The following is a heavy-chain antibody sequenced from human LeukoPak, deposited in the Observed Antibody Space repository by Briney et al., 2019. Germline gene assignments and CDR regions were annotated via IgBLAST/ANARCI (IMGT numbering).Heavy chain of an antibody. CDR3: ARGLRENGGYDYGLDV. CDR2: IYYTGST. D-gene: IGHD3-16*01. V-gene: IGHV4-61*01. J-gene: IGHJ6*02. Sequence: SETLSLTCTVSGGSVSSISSYWSWIRQPPGKGLEWIGYIYYTGSTNYNPSLKSRVTISVDTSKSQFSLRLTSVTAADTAVYYCARGLRENGGYDYGLDVWGQGTTVTVS. CDR1: GGSVSSISSY.